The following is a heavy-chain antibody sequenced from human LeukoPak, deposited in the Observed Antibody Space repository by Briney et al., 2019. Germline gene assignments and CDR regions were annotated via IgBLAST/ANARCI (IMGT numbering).Heavy chain of an antibody. V-gene: IGHV3-30*03. D-gene: IGHD3-16*01. CDR1: GFTFSSYG. CDR3: ARGPTFDWFDP. J-gene: IGHJ5*02. Sequence: GGSLRLSCAASGFTFSSYGMHWVRQAPGKGLEWVAVISYDASHKYYADSVKGRFTISRDNSKNTLYLQMNSLRAEDTAVYYCARGPTFDWFDPWGQGTLVTVSS. CDR2: ISYDASHK.